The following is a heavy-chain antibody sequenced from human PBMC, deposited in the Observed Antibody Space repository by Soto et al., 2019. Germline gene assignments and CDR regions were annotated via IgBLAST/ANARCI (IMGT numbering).Heavy chain of an antibody. V-gene: IGHV1-8*01. CDR3: ARGSYDFWSGYYTFYYYYGMDV. D-gene: IGHD3-3*01. CDR1: GYTFTSYD. J-gene: IGHJ6*02. CDR2: MNPNSGNT. Sequence: ASGKVCCKASGYTFTSYDINWVLQATGQGLEWMGWMNPNSGNTGYAQKFQGRVTMTRNTSISTAYMELSSLRSEDTAAYYCARGSYDFWSGYYTFYYYYGMDVWGQGTTVTVSS.